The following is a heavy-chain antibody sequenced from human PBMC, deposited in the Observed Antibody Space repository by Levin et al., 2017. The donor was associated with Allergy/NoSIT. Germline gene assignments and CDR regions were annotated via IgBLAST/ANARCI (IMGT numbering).Heavy chain of an antibody. V-gene: IGHV3-23*01. CDR1: GFTFSSYA. CDR3: AKATVGRCSGVRCYPFDS. CDR2: ITDSGRDT. J-gene: IGHJ4*02. Sequence: PGGSLRLSCAASGFTFSSYAMSWVRQAPGKGLECVSVITDSGRDTAYADSVKGRFTISRDNSKNMVYLQMSSLRAEDTALYYCAKATVGRCSGVRCYPFDSWGQGTLVTVSS. D-gene: IGHD2-15*01.